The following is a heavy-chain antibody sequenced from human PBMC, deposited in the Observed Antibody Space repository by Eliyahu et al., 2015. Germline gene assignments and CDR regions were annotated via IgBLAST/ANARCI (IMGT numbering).Heavy chain of an antibody. CDR2: IYYSGST. J-gene: IGHJ4*02. D-gene: IGHD3-22*01. V-gene: IGHV4-61*01. CDR1: GGSVXXGSYY. Sequence: QVQLQESGPGLVKPSETLSLXCXVSGGSVXXGSYYWXWIRQPPGKGLEWIGYIYYSGSTNYNPSLKSRVTISVDTSKNQFSLKLSSVTAADTAAYYCARAGHSSGYYPYFDYWGQGTLVTVSS. CDR3: ARAGHSSGYYPYFDY.